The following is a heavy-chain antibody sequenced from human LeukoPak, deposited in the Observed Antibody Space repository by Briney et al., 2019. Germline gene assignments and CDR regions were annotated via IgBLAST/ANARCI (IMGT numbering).Heavy chain of an antibody. CDR1: GFTFSSYS. Sequence: GGSLRLSCAASGFTFSSYSMNWVRQAPGKGLEWVANIKQDGSEKYYVDSVKGRFTISRDNAKNSLYLQMNSLRAEDTAVYYCASLVEDSSGWVFDYWGQGTLVTVSS. V-gene: IGHV3-7*01. D-gene: IGHD6-19*01. J-gene: IGHJ4*02. CDR3: ASLVEDSSGWVFDY. CDR2: IKQDGSEK.